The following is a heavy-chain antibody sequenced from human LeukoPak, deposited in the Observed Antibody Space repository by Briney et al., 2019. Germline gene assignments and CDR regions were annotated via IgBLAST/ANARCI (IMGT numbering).Heavy chain of an antibody. CDR1: GYTFINYY. D-gene: IGHD3-22*01. Sequence: ASVKVSCKASGYTFINYYMHWVRQAPGQGLEWMGIINPSGGSTSYAPKSQGRVTMTRDTSTSTVYMELSSLKFEDTAVYYCARGSRYDIAYWGQGTMVTVSS. CDR3: ARGSRYDIAY. J-gene: IGHJ4*02. V-gene: IGHV1-46*01. CDR2: INPSGGST.